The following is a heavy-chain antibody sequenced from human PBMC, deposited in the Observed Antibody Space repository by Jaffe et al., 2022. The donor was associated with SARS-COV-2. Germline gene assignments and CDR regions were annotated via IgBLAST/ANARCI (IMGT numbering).Heavy chain of an antibody. CDR2: IWYDGSNK. V-gene: IGHV3-33*01. D-gene: IGHD3-10*01. J-gene: IGHJ4*02. CDR3: ARNFYGSGSYYNGYFDY. Sequence: QVQLVESGGGVVQPGRSLRLSCAASGFTFSSYGMHWVRQAPGKGLEWVAVIWYDGSNKYYADSVKGRFTISRDNSKNTLYLQMNSLRAEDTAVYYCARNFYGSGSYYNGYFDYWGQGTLVTVSS. CDR1: GFTFSSYG.